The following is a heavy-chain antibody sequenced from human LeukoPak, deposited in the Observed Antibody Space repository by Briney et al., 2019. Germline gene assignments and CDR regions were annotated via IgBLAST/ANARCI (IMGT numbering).Heavy chain of an antibody. CDR3: ARATEADGDYDAPNYYYYGMDV. CDR2: ISSSSSYI. CDR1: GFTFSSYS. D-gene: IGHD4-17*01. Sequence: GGSLRLSCAASGFTFSSYSMNWVRQAPGKGLEWVSSISSSSSYIYYADSVKGRFTISRDDAKNSLYLQMNSLRAEDTAVYYCARATEADGDYDAPNYYYYGMDVWGQGTTVTVSS. V-gene: IGHV3-21*01. J-gene: IGHJ6*02.